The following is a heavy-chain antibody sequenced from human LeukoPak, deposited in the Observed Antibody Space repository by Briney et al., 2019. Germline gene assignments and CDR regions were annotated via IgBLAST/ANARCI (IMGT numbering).Heavy chain of an antibody. CDR2: INPNNGDT. V-gene: IGHV1-2*02. Sequence: ASVKVSCKASGYTFTAYYIHWVRKAPGQGLEWMAWINPNNGDTKYAQKFQGRVTMTRDTSISTAYMELSRLRSDDTAVYYCARAGYIAVAGNDYYYYYMDVWGKGTTVTISS. CDR1: GYTFTAYY. J-gene: IGHJ6*03. D-gene: IGHD6-19*01. CDR3: ARAGYIAVAGNDYYYYYMDV.